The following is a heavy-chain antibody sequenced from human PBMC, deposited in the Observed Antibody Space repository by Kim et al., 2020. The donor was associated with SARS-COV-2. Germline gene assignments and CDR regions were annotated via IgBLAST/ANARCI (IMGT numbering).Heavy chain of an antibody. CDR2: IYYSGST. CDR1: GGSISSGGYY. V-gene: IGHV4-31*03. J-gene: IGHJ6*02. Sequence: SETLSLTCTVSGGSISSGGYYWSWIRQHPGKGLEWIGYIYYSGSTYYNPSLKSRVTISVDTYKNQFSLKLSSVTAAETAVDYCSGVDVAAYYYGMDVWGQGTTVTVSS. D-gene: IGHD3-10*02. CDR3: SGVDVAAYYYGMDV.